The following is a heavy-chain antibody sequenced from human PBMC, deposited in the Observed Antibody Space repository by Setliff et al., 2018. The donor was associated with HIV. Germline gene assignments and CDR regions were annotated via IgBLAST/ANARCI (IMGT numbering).Heavy chain of an antibody. J-gene: IGHJ5*02. D-gene: IGHD3-22*01. CDR2: IYHTGRT. Sequence: SETLSLTCSVSGGSIDNNKYYWTWIRQPPGKGLEWTGSIYHTGRTYYNRSLESRLTISIDTSKNQFSLKLTSVNAADTAMYYCASRIYYYDESRVLREEGFVPWGQGTLVTVSS. V-gene: IGHV4-39*01. CDR3: ASRIYYYDESRVLREEGFVP. CDR1: GGSIDNNKYY.